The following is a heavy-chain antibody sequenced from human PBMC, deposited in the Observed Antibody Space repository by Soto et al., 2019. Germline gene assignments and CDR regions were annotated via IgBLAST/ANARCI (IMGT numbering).Heavy chain of an antibody. CDR3: ARDRRYSSGWYVDY. CDR1: GGSISSYY. V-gene: IGHV4-59*01. J-gene: IGHJ4*02. CDR2: IYYSGST. D-gene: IGHD6-19*01. Sequence: SETLSLTCTVSGGSISSYYRSWIRQPPGKGLEWIGYIYYSGSTNYNPSLKSRVTISADTSKNQFSLKLSSGTAADTAVYYCARDRRYSSGWYVDYWGQGTLVTVSS.